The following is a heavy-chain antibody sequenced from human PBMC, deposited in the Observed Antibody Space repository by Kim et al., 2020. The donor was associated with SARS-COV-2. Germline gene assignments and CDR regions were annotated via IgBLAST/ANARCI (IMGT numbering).Heavy chain of an antibody. CDR2: IYYSGST. Sequence: SETLSLTCTVSGGSISSSSYYWGWIRQPPGKGLEWIGSIYYSGSTYYNPSLKSRVTISVDTSKNQFSLKLSSVTAADTAVYYCARHEPIAIYGSGAPLRYYYGMDVWGQGTTVTVSS. J-gene: IGHJ6*02. CDR3: ARHEPIAIYGSGAPLRYYYGMDV. D-gene: IGHD3-10*01. V-gene: IGHV4-39*01. CDR1: GGSISSSSYY.